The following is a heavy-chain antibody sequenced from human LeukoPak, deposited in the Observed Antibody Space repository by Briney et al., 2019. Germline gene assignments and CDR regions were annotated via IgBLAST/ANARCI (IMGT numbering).Heavy chain of an antibody. V-gene: IGHV4-39*01. J-gene: IGHJ4*02. CDR3: ASYMVAADRKYSFYH. CDR2: INYSGST. Sequence: PSETLSLSCTVSGGSISISNYYWAWMRQPPGKGLEWIGSINYSGSTYYNPSLRSRVTMSVDTSKNQFSLKVSSVTAADTAVYYCASYMVAADRKYSFYHWGQGTLVTVSS. D-gene: IGHD2-15*01. CDR1: GGSISISNYY.